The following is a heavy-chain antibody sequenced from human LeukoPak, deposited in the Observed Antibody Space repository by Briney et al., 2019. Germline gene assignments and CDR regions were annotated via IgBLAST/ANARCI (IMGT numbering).Heavy chain of an antibody. V-gene: IGHV1-69*08. J-gene: IGHJ4*02. Sequence: GASVKVSCKASGGTFSDYIVSWVRQAPGQGLEWMGRIIPTLSSANYAQKFQGRVTFTADKSTSTVYMELSSLRSEDTAVYYCARASELTRSSWYAPPFDSWGQGTLVTVSS. D-gene: IGHD6-13*01. CDR1: GGTFSDYI. CDR3: ARASELTRSSWYAPPFDS. CDR2: IIPTLSSA.